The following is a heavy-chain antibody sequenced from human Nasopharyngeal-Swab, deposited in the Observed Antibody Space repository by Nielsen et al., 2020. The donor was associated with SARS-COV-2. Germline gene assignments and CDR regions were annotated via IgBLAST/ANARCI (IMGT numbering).Heavy chain of an antibody. CDR2: ISGSGGST. Sequence: VRQAPGKGLEWVSAISGSGGSTYYADSVKGRFTISRDNSKNTLYLQMNSLRPEDTAVYYCAGTLYYGSGSYPHFDYWGQGTLVTVSS. D-gene: IGHD3-10*01. V-gene: IGHV3-23*01. J-gene: IGHJ4*02. CDR3: AGTLYYGSGSYPHFDY.